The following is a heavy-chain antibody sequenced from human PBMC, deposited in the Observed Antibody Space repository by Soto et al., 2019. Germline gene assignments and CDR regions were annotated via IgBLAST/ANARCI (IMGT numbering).Heavy chain of an antibody. CDR3: AKTSGYDSGGYFDF. Sequence: EVQLVESGGGLVEPGRSLRLSCAASGFTYDDYAMHWVRQAPGKGLEWVSSITWNSGTIAYADSVKGRFTISRDNAKNSLYLQMNSLRAEDTALYCCAKTSGYDSGGYFDFWGQGTLVTVSS. CDR2: ITWNSGTI. V-gene: IGHV3-9*01. D-gene: IGHD5-12*01. J-gene: IGHJ4*02. CDR1: GFTYDDYA.